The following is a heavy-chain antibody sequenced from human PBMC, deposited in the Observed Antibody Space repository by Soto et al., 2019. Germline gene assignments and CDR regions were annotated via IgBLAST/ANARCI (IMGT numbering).Heavy chain of an antibody. CDR3: AREIGYCSGGSCYFDY. J-gene: IGHJ4*02. CDR2: IIPIFGTA. Sequence: SVKVSCKASGYTFTSYGISWVRQAPGQGLEWMGGIIPIFGTANYAQKFQGRVTITADESTSTAYMELSSLRSEDTAVYYCAREIGYCSGGSCYFDYWGQGTLVTVSS. V-gene: IGHV1-69*13. CDR1: GYTFTSYG. D-gene: IGHD2-15*01.